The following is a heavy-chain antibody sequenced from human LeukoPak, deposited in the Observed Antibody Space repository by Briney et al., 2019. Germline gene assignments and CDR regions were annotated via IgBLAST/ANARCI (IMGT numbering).Heavy chain of an antibody. V-gene: IGHV3-53*01. D-gene: IGHD6-19*01. CDR3: AKWRRGGWSLDY. CDR1: GFTVSSNY. J-gene: IGHJ4*02. CDR2: IYSGGGT. Sequence: GGSLRLSCAASGFTVSSNYMTWVRQAPGKGLEWVSVIYSGGGTYYADSVKGRFTISRDNFKNTLYLQMNSLRAEDTAVYYCAKWRRGGWSLDYWAREPRSPSPQ.